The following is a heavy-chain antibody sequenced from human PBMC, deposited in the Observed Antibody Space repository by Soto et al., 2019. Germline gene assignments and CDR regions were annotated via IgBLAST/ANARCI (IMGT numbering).Heavy chain of an antibody. CDR1: GGSISSYY. Sequence: QVQLQESGPGLVKPSETLSLTCTVSGGSISSYYWSWIRQPPGKGLEWIGYIYYSGSTNYNPSLKRRVTISVDTSKNQFSLKLSSVTAADTAVYYCAREPDAVMDAFDIWGQGTMVTVSS. J-gene: IGHJ3*02. CDR2: IYYSGST. V-gene: IGHV4-59*01. CDR3: AREPDAVMDAFDI. D-gene: IGHD2-21*01.